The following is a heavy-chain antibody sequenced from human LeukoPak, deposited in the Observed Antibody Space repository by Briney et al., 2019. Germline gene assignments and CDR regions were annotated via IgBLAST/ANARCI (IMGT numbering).Heavy chain of an antibody. D-gene: IGHD2-15*01. J-gene: IGHJ4*02. CDR2: ISYDGSNK. CDR3: AKPDTETDIVVVVAAPPPFDY. V-gene: IGHV3-30*18. CDR1: GFTFRTYG. Sequence: TGRSLRLSCAASGFTFRTYGMHWVRQAPGKGLEWVAVISYDGSNKYYADSVKGRFTTSRDNSKNTLYLQMNSLRAEDTAVYYCAKPDTETDIVVVVAAPPPFDYWGQGTLVTVSS.